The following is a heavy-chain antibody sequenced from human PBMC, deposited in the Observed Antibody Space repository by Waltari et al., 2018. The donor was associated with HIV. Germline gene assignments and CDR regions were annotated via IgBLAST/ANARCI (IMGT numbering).Heavy chain of an antibody. CDR2: IRSESDGATT. Sequence: EVLLVESGGGLVKPGGSLRLSCEASGFTFRSAWMSWVGQAPGKGLEWVARIRSESDGATTDYAAPVKDRFSISRDDSKNMLYLEMNSLKTEDTAVYYCTSIFEVLAAIRPGGVWGRGTMVTVSS. CDR1: GFTFRSAW. V-gene: IGHV3-15*01. D-gene: IGHD2-21*02. CDR3: TSIFEVLAAIRPGGV. J-gene: IGHJ3*01.